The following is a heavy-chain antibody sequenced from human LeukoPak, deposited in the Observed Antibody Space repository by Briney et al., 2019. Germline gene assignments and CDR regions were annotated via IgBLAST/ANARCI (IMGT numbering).Heavy chain of an antibody. CDR2: TYYRSKWYN. J-gene: IGHJ3*02. CDR1: GDSVSSNSAA. V-gene: IGHV6-1*01. CDR3: ARGFWASIAAAAPRAFDI. Sequence: SQTLSLTCAISGDSVSSNSAAWNWIRQSPSRGLEWLGRTYYRSKWYNDYAVSVKSRITINPDTSKNQFSLQLNSVTPEDTAVYYCARGFWASIAAAAPRAFDIWGQGTMLTVSS. D-gene: IGHD6-13*01.